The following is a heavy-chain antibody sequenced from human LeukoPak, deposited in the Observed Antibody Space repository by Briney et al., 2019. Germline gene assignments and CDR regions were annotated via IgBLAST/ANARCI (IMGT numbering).Heavy chain of an antibody. CDR3: ARGSMVRGVTGLYYYYMDV. CDR2: IYYSGST. D-gene: IGHD3-10*01. CDR1: GGSLSSSY. Sequence: SETLSLTCTVSGGSLSSSYWSWIRQPPGKGLEWIGYIYYSGSTNYNPSLKSRVTISVDTSKNQFSLKLSSVTAADTAVYYCARGSMVRGVTGLYYYYMDVWGKGTTVTVSS. J-gene: IGHJ6*03. V-gene: IGHV4-59*01.